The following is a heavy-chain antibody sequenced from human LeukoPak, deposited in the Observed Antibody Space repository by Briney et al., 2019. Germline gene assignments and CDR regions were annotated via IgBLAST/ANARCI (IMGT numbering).Heavy chain of an antibody. Sequence: PSETLSLTCTVSGGSISSYYWSWIRHPPGKGLEWIWYIYYSGSTNYNPSLKSRVTISVDTSKNQFSLKLSSVTAADTAVYYCARTGIVVVPAAMPYNWFDPWGQGTLVTVSS. V-gene: IGHV4-59*01. CDR3: ARTGIVVVPAAMPYNWFDP. J-gene: IGHJ5*02. CDR2: IYYSGST. D-gene: IGHD2-2*01. CDR1: GGSISSYY.